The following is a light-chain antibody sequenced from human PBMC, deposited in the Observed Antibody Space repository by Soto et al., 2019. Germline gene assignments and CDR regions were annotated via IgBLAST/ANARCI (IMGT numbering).Light chain of an antibody. J-gene: IGLJ1*01. CDR1: RSDIGSNF. CDR2: NSN. CDR3: AAWEDSTTGPV. V-gene: IGLV1-44*01. Sequence: SVLSQPPSASGTPGQTVIISCSGSRSDIGSNFVNWYQHLPGTAPKLLIYNSNQRPSGVPDRFSGSKSGTSASLAISGLQSEDEADYYCAAWEDSTTGPVFGTGPKVTVL.